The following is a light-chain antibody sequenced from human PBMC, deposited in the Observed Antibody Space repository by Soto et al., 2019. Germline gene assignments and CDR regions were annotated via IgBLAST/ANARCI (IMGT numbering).Light chain of an antibody. J-gene: IGLJ3*02. V-gene: IGLV4-60*02. CDR3: ETWDSNTNWV. CDR2: LEGSGSY. CDR1: SGHSSYI. Sequence: QPVLTQSSSASASLGSSVKLTCTLSSGHSSYIIAWHQQQPGKAPRYLMKLEGSGSYNKGSGVPDRFSGSSSGADRYRTISNLQFEDEAHYYCETWDSNTNWVFGGGTKLTVL.